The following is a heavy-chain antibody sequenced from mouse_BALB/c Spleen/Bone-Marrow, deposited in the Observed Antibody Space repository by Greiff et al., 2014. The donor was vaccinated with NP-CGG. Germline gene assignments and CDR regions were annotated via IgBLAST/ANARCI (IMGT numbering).Heavy chain of an antibody. CDR2: ISDGGSYI. CDR1: GFTFSDFY. Sequence: EVKVVESGGGLVKPGGSLKLSCAASGFTFSDFYMYWVRQTPEKRLEWVATISDGGSYIYYPDSVKGRFTISRDDAKNNLYLQMSSLKSEDTAMYYCTRDRGVQGYAMDYWGQGTSVTVSS. J-gene: IGHJ4*01. D-gene: IGHD2-14*01. V-gene: IGHV5-4*02. CDR3: TRDRGVQGYAMDY.